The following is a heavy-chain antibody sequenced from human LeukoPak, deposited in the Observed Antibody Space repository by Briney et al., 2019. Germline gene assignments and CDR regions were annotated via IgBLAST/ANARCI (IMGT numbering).Heavy chain of an antibody. V-gene: IGHV3-23*01. CDR1: GFTFSACA. Sequence: GGSLRLSCAASGFTFSACAMTWVRQAPGKGLEWVSGISGSGVSTYYADSVKGRFTISRDNSKNTLHLQMNSLRAEDTAVFYCARGSNGSWRRGELALIGAFDIWGQGTMVTVSS. D-gene: IGHD3-16*02. CDR3: ARGSNGSWRRGELALIGAFDI. J-gene: IGHJ3*02. CDR2: ISGSGVST.